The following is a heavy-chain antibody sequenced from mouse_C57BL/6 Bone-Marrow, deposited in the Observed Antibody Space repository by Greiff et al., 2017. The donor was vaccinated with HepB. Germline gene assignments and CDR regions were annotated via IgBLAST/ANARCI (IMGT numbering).Heavy chain of an antibody. J-gene: IGHJ2*01. CDR1: GYTFTSYG. D-gene: IGHD2-3*01. CDR2: IYPRSGNT. Sequence: QVQLKESGAELARPGASVKLSCKASGYTFTSYGISWVKQRTGQGLEWIGEIYPRSGNTYYNEKFKGKATLTADKSSSTAYMELRSLTSEDSAVYFCARGDGYPSDYWGQGTTLTVSS. V-gene: IGHV1-81*01. CDR3: ARGDGYPSDY.